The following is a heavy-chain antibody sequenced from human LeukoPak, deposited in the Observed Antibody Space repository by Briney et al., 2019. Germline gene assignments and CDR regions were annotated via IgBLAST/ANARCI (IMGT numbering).Heavy chain of an antibody. CDR2: IYTSGSN. CDR3: ASHIVATTYFDY. J-gene: IGHJ4*02. V-gene: IGHV4-4*07. Sequence: SETLSLTCTVSGGSISSYYWSWIRQPAGKGLEWIGRIYTSGSNNYNPSLKSRVTMSVDTSKNQFSLKLSSVTAADTAVYYCASHIVATTYFDYWGQGTLVTVSS. CDR1: GGSISSYY. D-gene: IGHD5-12*01.